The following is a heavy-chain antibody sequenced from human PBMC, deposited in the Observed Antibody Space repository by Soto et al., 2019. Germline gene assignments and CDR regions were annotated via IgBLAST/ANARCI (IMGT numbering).Heavy chain of an antibody. V-gene: IGHV3-74*03. CDR2: INRDGSTT. D-gene: IGHD2-15*01. CDR3: AGAKDCGGGSGSGYHYYGMDV. J-gene: IGHJ6*02. CDR1: GVTFSSDW. Sequence: EVQLVESGGGLVQPGGSLRLSCVASGVTFSSDWMHWVRHAPGKGLMWVSRINRDGSTTTYAGSVKGRFTVSRDNAKNTVYLQMNSLSAEDTAVYHCAGAKDCGGGSGSGYHYYGMDVWGQGTTVSVSS.